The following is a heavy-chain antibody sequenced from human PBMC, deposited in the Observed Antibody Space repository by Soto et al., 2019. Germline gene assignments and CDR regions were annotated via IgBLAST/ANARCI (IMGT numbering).Heavy chain of an antibody. CDR2: IYYSGST. V-gene: IGHV4-39*02. CDR1: GGSISSSSYY. Sequence: QLQLQESGPGLVKPSETLSLTCTVSGGSISSSSYYWGWIRQPPGKGLEWIGSIYYSGSTYYNPSLKSPVTISVDTSKNHFSLKLSSVTAADTAVYYCARLPPFGVVKRGAFDIWGQGTMVTVSS. J-gene: IGHJ3*02. CDR3: ARLPPFGVVKRGAFDI. D-gene: IGHD3-3*01.